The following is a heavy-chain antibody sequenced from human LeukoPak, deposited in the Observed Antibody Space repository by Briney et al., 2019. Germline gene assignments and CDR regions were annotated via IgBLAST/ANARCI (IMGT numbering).Heavy chain of an antibody. CDR2: INGIGSII. J-gene: IGHJ3*01. D-gene: IGHD1-26*01. CDR1: GFTFSDYN. CDR3: GRDFGLSGTKRSFDL. V-gene: IGHV3-11*01. Sequence: GGSLSLSCAASGFTFSDYNMGWIRHAPGKGLQWLSYINGIGSIIFCADSVKGRFTNSRDNAKNSLSLQMNSLRAEDTAVYYCGRDFGLSGTKRSFDLWGQGTMVTVSS.